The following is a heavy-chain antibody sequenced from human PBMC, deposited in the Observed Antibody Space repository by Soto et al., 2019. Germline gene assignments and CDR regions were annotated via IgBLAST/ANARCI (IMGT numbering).Heavy chain of an antibody. V-gene: IGHV4-39*01. Sequence: PLETLSLTCTVSGGSVSSSSYFWGWIRQPPGKGLEWIGSIFYSGTTYYNPSLRSRVTMSVDTSESQFTLKLGSVTAADTAVYFCVRQYTSASGLRRSFNWFDPWGQGTLVTVSS. CDR3: VRQYTSASGLRRSFNWFDP. CDR2: IFYSGTT. CDR1: GGSVSSSSYF. J-gene: IGHJ5*02. D-gene: IGHD6-6*01.